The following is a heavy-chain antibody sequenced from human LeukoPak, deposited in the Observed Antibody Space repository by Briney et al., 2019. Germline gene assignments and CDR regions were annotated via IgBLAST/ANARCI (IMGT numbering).Heavy chain of an antibody. CDR3: ARDAPTGRTKFEH. CDR2: VNSEGSRT. CDR1: GINIRSNW. V-gene: IGHV3-74*01. J-gene: IGHJ1*01. Sequence: QPGGSLRLSCAAPGINIRSNWMHWVRQAPGTGLVWVARVNSEGSRTTYADSVKGRFTISRDNAKNILYLQMHGLRAEDTAVYYCARDAPTGRTKFEHWGQGTLVTVSS. D-gene: IGHD1-14*01.